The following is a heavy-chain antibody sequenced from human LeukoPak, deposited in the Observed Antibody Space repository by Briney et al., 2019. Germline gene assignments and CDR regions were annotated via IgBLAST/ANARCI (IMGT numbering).Heavy chain of an antibody. Sequence: GGSLRLSCAASGFTFSNYNMNWVRQAPGKGLQWISYISSSSSTIYYADSVKDRFTISRDNAKNALYLQMNSLRAEDTAVYYCATESGSYSGTCFDYWGQGTLVTVSS. CDR2: ISSSSSTI. CDR1: GFTFSNYN. D-gene: IGHD1-26*01. J-gene: IGHJ4*02. CDR3: ATESGSYSGTCFDY. V-gene: IGHV3-48*01.